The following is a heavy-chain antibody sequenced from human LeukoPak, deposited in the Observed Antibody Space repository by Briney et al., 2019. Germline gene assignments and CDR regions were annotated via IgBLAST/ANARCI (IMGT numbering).Heavy chain of an antibody. CDR1: GFTFSSYG. CDR3: AKLYDYGDYEEDY. V-gene: IGHV3-30*18. CDR2: ISYDGSNK. D-gene: IGHD4-17*01. Sequence: GGSLRLSCAASGFTFSSYGMHWVRQAPGEGLEWVAVISYDGSNKYYADSVKGRFTISRDNSKDTLYLQMNSLRAEDTAVYYCAKLYDYGDYEEDYWGQGTLVTVSS. J-gene: IGHJ4*02.